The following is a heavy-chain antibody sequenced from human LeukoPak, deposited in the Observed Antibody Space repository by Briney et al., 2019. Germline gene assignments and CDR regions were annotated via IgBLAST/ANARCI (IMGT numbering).Heavy chain of an antibody. J-gene: IGHJ4*02. CDR2: IIPIFGTA. V-gene: IGHV1-69*13. CDR1: GGTFSSYA. D-gene: IGHD1-26*01. Sequence: SVKVSCKASGGTFSSYAISWVRQAPGQGLEWMRGIIPIFGTANYAQKFQGRVTITADESTSTAYMELSSLRSEDTAVYYCARHRQWELLLPFDYWGQGTLVTVSS. CDR3: ARHRQWELLLPFDY.